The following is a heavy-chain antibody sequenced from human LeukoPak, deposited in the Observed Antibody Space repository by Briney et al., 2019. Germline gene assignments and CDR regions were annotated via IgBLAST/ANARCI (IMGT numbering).Heavy chain of an antibody. Sequence: GGSLRLSCAASGFTFSSYSMNWVRQAPGKGLEWVSSIISSSIYIYYADSVKGRFTISRDNAKKSVHLQMNSLRAEDTAVYYCARGASVVAGSDNAFDIWGEGTMVTVSS. V-gene: IGHV3-21*01. CDR1: GFTFSSYS. CDR3: ARGASVVAGSDNAFDI. J-gene: IGHJ3*02. CDR2: IISSSIYI. D-gene: IGHD6-19*01.